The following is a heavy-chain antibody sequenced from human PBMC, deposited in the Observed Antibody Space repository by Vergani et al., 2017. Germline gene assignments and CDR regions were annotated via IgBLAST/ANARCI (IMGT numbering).Heavy chain of an antibody. J-gene: IGHJ3*02. CDR1: GFTFSSYS. D-gene: IGHD3-22*01. Sequence: VQLVESGGGVVQPGGSLRLSCAASGFTFSSYSMNWVRQAPGKGLEWVSSISSSSSYIYYADSVKGRFTISRDNAKNSLYLQMNSLRAEDTAVYYCLGFYDSRPWGAFDIWGQGTTVTVSS. CDR3: LGFYDSRPWGAFDI. CDR2: ISSSSSYI. V-gene: IGHV3-21*01.